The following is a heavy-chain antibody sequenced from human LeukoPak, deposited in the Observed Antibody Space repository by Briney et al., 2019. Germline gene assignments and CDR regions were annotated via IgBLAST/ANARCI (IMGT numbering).Heavy chain of an antibody. CDR2: IYSTGST. CDR1: GGSINRYY. CDR3: ARHLGAQSLIAFDI. D-gene: IGHD3-16*01. V-gene: IGHV4-4*07. J-gene: IGHJ3*02. Sequence: PSETLSLTCTVSGGSINRYYWSWIRRPAGKGLECIGRIYSTGSTNYNPSLKSRVTMSVDTSKNHFSLKLNSVTAADTAVYYCARHLGAQSLIAFDIWGQGTMVTVSS.